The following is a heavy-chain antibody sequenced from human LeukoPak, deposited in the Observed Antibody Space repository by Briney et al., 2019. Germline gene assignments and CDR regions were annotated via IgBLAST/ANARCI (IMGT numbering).Heavy chain of an antibody. D-gene: IGHD2-2*01. Sequence: PGGSLRLSCAASGFTFSSYSMNWVRQAPGKGLEWVSSISSSSSYIYYADSVKGRFTISRDNAKNSLYLQMNSMRAEDMAVYYCARDLSLSVVVVPAAPANDYWGQGTLVTVSS. V-gene: IGHV3-21*01. J-gene: IGHJ4*02. CDR3: ARDLSLSVVVVPAAPANDY. CDR1: GFTFSSYS. CDR2: ISSSSSYI.